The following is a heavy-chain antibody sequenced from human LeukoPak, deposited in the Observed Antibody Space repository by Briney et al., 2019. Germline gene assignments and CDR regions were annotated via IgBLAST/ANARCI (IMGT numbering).Heavy chain of an antibody. CDR3: AREYSGSYTFDY. CDR2: IKQDGSEK. V-gene: IGHV3-7*01. J-gene: IGHJ4*02. D-gene: IGHD1-26*01. CDR1: GFTFSSYW. Sequence: PGRSLRLSCVASGFTFSSYWMTWVRQAPGKGLEWVANIKQDGSEKYYVDSVKGRFTISRDNAKNSVYLQMNSLRAEDTAVYYCAREYSGSYTFDYWGLGTLVTVSS.